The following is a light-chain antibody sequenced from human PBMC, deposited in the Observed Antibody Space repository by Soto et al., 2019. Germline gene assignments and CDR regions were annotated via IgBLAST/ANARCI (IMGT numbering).Light chain of an antibody. CDR1: QSISSW. CDR3: QQYNSYPWS. Sequence: DTQMTQSPSTLSASVGDRVTITCRASQSISSWFAWYQQKPGKAPNLLIFKASTLESGVPSRFSGSGSGTEFTLTISSLQPDDFATYYCQQYNSYPWSFGQGTKVEIK. CDR2: KAS. J-gene: IGKJ1*01. V-gene: IGKV1-5*03.